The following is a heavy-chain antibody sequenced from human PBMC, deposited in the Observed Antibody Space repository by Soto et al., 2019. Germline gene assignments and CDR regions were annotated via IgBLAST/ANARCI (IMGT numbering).Heavy chain of an antibody. V-gene: IGHV4-59*01. CDR2: IFYSGNT. J-gene: IGHJ3*02. CDR3: ARTYDGSGPNSGGYSYDI. CDR1: GGSLSGYY. Sequence: SETLSLTCTVSGGSLSGYYWSWIRQSPGKGLEWIACIFYSGNTYHNPALQSRVTISVDTSKNQFSLKLSSVTAADTAVYYCARTYDGSGPNSGGYSYDIWGQGTMVTVSS. D-gene: IGHD3-22*01.